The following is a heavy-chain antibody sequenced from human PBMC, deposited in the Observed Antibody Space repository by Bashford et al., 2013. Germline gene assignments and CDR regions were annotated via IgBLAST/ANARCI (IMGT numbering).Heavy chain of an antibody. CDR3: ARETRSDY. Sequence: VRQAPGKGLEWVSYISSSGSIIDYADSVKGRFTISRDNAKNSLYLQMNSLRAEDTAVYYCARETRSDYWAREPWSPSPQ. V-gene: IGHV3-21*05. CDR2: ISSSGSII. J-gene: IGHJ4*02.